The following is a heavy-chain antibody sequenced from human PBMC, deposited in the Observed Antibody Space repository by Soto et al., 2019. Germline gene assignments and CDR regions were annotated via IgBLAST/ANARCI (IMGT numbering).Heavy chain of an antibody. J-gene: IGHJ4*02. D-gene: IGHD6-19*01. V-gene: IGHV3-33*01. CDR3: ARDRYSSGWYYFDY. CDR1: GFTFSSYG. Sequence: QVQLVESGGGVVQPGRSLRLSCAASGFTFSSYGMHWVRQAPGKGLEWVAVIWYDGSNKYYADSVKGRFTISRDNSKNTLYRQRNSLRAEATAVYYCARDRYSSGWYYFDYWGQGTLVTVSS. CDR2: IWYDGSNK.